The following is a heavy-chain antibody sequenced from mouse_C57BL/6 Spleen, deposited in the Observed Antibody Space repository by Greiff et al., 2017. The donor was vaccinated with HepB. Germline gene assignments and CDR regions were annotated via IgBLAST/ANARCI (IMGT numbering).Heavy chain of an antibody. CDR2: ISDGGSYT. CDR3: ARDDYYGYFDY. Sequence: EVKLMESGGGLVKPGGSLKLSCAASGITFSSYAMSWVRQTPEKRLEWVATISDGGSYTYYPDNVKGRFTISRDNAKNNLYLQMSHLKSEDTAMYYCARDDYYGYFDYWGQGTTLTVSS. D-gene: IGHD1-1*01. J-gene: IGHJ2*01. CDR1: GITFSSYA. V-gene: IGHV5-4*01.